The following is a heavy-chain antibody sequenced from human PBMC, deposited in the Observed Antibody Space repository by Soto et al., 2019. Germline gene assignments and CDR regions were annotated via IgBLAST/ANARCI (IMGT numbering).Heavy chain of an antibody. Sequence: EVQLVESGGGLVQPGGSLRLSCEASGFTFSRFSLNWVRQAPGKGLEGVSYISSTGNTIYYADSVKGRFTISRDLAKNSLYLQMNNLRDEDTAVYYCARDKDYSIDYWGQGTLVTVSS. J-gene: IGHJ4*02. CDR2: ISSTGNTI. D-gene: IGHD4-4*01. CDR1: GFTFSRFS. CDR3: ARDKDYSIDY. V-gene: IGHV3-48*02.